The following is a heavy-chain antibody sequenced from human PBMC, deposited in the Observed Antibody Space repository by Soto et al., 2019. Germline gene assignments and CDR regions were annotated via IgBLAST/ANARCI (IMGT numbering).Heavy chain of an antibody. Sequence: QVQLVQSGAEVKKPGASVTVSCKASGYTFTSYYIHWVRQAPGQGLEWMGIIDPRGGSTSYAQKFQGRVTITRDTSTSTVYMEVSGLRSEDTAVYYCARDQEPSTLYYDYYYMDVWGKGTTVTVSS. CDR3: ARDQEPSTLYYDYYYMDV. CDR2: IDPRGGST. CDR1: GYTFTSYY. V-gene: IGHV1-46*03. J-gene: IGHJ6*03.